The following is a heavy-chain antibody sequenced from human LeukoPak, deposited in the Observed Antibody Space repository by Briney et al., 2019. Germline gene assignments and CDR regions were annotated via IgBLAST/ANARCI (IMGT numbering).Heavy chain of an antibody. CDR1: GFTFSSYV. CDR2: ISGSGGST. Sequence: GGSLRLSCAASGFTFSSYVMNWVRQAPGKGLEWVSAISGSGGSTYYADSVKGRFTISRDNSKNTLYLQMNSLRAEDTAVYYCAKPVTPDFWSGYYTPWGDYYYGMDVWGQGTTVTVSS. CDR3: AKPVTPDFWSGYYTPWGDYYYGMDV. D-gene: IGHD3-3*01. V-gene: IGHV3-23*01. J-gene: IGHJ6*02.